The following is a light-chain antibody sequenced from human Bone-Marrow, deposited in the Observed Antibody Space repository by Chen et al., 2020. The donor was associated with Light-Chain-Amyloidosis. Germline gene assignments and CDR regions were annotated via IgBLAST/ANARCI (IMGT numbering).Light chain of an antibody. CDR2: AAS. J-gene: IGKJ2*01. CDR3: QQSYNTPHT. CDR1: QSISTY. Sequence: DIQMTPSASSLSASVGDRVTITCRASQSISTYLNWYQHKPGVAPRLLIYAASKSQSGVPSRFSGSGSGTDFTLTISSLEPDDSATYYCQQSYNTPHTFGQGTNLEIK. V-gene: IGKV1-39*01.